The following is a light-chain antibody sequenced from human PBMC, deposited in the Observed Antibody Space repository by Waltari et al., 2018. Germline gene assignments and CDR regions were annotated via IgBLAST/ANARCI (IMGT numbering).Light chain of an antibody. Sequence: QSVVPQPPSASGTPGQRVTISCSGATSNIGRNPVNWYQQLPGTSPKLLIYSDVQRPSGVPDRFSGSKSGTSASLAISGLQSEDEADYYCAAWDDSLNGVLFGGGTKLTVL. CDR3: AAWDDSLNGVL. CDR2: SDV. CDR1: TSNIGRNP. V-gene: IGLV1-44*01. J-gene: IGLJ2*01.